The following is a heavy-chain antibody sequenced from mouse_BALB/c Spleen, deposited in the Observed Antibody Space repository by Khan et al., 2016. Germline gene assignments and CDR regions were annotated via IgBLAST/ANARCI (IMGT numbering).Heavy chain of an antibody. J-gene: IGHJ3*01. CDR3: ARRGYGNYVFAY. Sequence: QVRLQQSGAELARPGASVKLSCKASGYTFTSYWMQWVKQRPGQGLQWIGTIYPGDGATRYTQKFKGKATLTADKSSSTAYMQLSSLASEDSAVYYCARRGYGNYVFAYWGQGTLVTVSA. CDR1: GYTFTSYW. V-gene: IGHV1-87*01. CDR2: IYPGDGAT. D-gene: IGHD2-1*01.